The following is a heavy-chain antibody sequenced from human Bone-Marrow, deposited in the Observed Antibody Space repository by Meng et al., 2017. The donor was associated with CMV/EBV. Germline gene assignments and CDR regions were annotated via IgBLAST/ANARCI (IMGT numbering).Heavy chain of an antibody. CDR3: ARSDYDFWSGYYAYNYLDY. D-gene: IGHD3-3*01. V-gene: IGHV4-39*07. CDR1: GGSISSSSYY. CDR2: IYYSGST. J-gene: IGHJ4*02. Sequence: SETLSLTCTVSGGSISSSSYYWGWIRQPPGKGLEWIGSIYYSGSTYYNPSLKSRVTISVDTSKNQFSLKLSSVTAADTAVYYCARSDYDFWSGYYAYNYLDYWGQGTLVTVSS.